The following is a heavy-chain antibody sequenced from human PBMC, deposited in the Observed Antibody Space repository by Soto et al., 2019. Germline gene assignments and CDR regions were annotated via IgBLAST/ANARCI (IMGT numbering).Heavy chain of an antibody. Sequence: GESLKISCRTSGYRFTSYWIAWVRQMPGKGLEWMGIIFPSDSDTRYSPSFQGQVTISADRSTSTVFLQWASLKASDTAVYFCARKDKSGYGEAFDPWGQGTVVTVSS. D-gene: IGHD3-22*01. V-gene: IGHV5-51*01. CDR2: IFPSDSDT. CDR3: ARKDKSGYGEAFDP. J-gene: IGHJ5*02. CDR1: GYRFTSYW.